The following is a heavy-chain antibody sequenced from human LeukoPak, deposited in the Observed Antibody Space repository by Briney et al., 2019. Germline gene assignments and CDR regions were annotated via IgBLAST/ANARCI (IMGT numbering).Heavy chain of an antibody. CDR2: IYHSGHT. D-gene: IGHD4-11*01. CDR1: GASISSDY. V-gene: IGHV4-59*08. J-gene: IGHJ4*02. Sequence: PSETLSLTCTVPGASISSDYWSWIRQPPGKGLEWIGYIYHSGHTMSNPSLKSRVTRSIDTSDNQFSLKLSSVTPADTAVYYCASHPFQYPFDYWGPGTLVSVSS. CDR3: ASHPFQYPFDY.